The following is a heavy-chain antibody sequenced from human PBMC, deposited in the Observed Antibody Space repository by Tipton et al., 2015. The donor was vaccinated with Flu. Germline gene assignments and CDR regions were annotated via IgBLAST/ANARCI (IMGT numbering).Heavy chain of an antibody. V-gene: IGHV3-21*01. D-gene: IGHD4-11*01. CDR1: GFTFSSYS. CDR3: ARDIKMSPGTTLDY. Sequence: SLRLSCAASGFTFSSYSMNWVRQAPGKGLEWVSSISSSSSYIYYADSVKGRFTISRDNAKNSLYLQMNSLRAEDTAVYYCARDIKMSPGTTLDYWGQGTLVTVSS. CDR2: ISSSSSYI. J-gene: IGHJ4*02.